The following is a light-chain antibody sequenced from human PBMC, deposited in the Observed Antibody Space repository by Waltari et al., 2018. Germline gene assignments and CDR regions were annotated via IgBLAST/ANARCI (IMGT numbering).Light chain of an antibody. Sequence: EIVLTQSPGTLSLSTGARATRPSRASQSVRSSYLAWYQQKPGQAPRLLIERTSSRATGIPARFSGSGSGTDFTLTISRLEPEDFAVYYCQQYGNSLLTFGGGTKVEI. J-gene: IGKJ4*01. CDR3: QQYGNSLLT. CDR1: QSVRSSY. CDR2: RTS. V-gene: IGKV3-20*01.